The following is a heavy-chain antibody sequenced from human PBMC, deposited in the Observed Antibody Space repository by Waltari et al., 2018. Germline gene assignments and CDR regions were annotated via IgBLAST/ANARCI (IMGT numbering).Heavy chain of an antibody. CDR2: INHSGST. Sequence: QVQLQQWGAGLLKPSETLSLTCAVYGGSFSGYYWSWIRQPPGKGLEWIGEINHSGSTNSNPSLKSRVTISVDTSKNQFSLKLSSVTAADTAVYYCARQYSGSSGWFDPWGQGTLVTVSS. J-gene: IGHJ5*02. D-gene: IGHD1-26*01. CDR1: GGSFSGYY. V-gene: IGHV4-34*01. CDR3: ARQYSGSSGWFDP.